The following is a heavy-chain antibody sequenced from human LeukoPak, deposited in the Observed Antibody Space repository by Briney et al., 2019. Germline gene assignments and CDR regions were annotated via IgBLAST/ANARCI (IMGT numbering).Heavy chain of an antibody. D-gene: IGHD3-22*01. CDR3: ARKYYYDSSGYYYHWFDP. CDR2: IYYSGST. CDR1: GGSISSYY. V-gene: IGHV4-59*08. J-gene: IGHJ5*02. Sequence: SETLSLTCTVSGGSISSYYWSWLRQPPGKGLEWIGYIYYSGSTNYNPSLKSRVTISVDTSKNQFSLKLSSVTAADTAVYYCARKYYYDSSGYYYHWFDPWGQGTLVTVSS.